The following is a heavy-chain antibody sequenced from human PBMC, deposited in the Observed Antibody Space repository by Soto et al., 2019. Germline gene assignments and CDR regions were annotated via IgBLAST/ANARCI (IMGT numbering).Heavy chain of an antibody. V-gene: IGHV3-49*03. Sequence: GGSLRLSCTASGFAFGDYAMSWFRQAPGKGLEWVGFIRSKAYGGTTEYAASVKGRFTISRDDSKSIAYLQMNSLKTEDTAVYYCTREGPEAYYYYGMDVWGQGTTVTVSS. CDR1: GFAFGDYA. CDR2: IRSKAYGGTT. CDR3: TREGPEAYYYYGMDV. J-gene: IGHJ6*02.